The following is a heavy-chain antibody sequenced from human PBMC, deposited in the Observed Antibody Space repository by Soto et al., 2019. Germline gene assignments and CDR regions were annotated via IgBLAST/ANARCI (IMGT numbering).Heavy chain of an antibody. D-gene: IGHD5-12*01. J-gene: IGHJ4*02. Sequence: QVPLQESGPGLVKPSQTLSLSCTVSGGSLSSGGHYWSWIRQHPGKGLEWIGFIYYSGSTYYNPSLKSRVTISVDTSQNQFSLKLSSVTAADTAVYYCARDTQRGYSGYFDSWGQGTLVTVSS. V-gene: IGHV4-31*03. CDR1: GGSLSSGGHY. CDR2: IYYSGST. CDR3: ARDTQRGYSGYFDS.